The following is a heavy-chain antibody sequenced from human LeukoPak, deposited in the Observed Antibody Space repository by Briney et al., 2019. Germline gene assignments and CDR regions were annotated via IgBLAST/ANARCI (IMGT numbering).Heavy chain of an antibody. CDR2: IYYSGST. CDR3: ARDRPPTYYYDSSGYYDY. Sequence: SETLSLTCTVSGGSISSSSYCWGWIRQPPGKGLEWIGSIYYSGSTYYNPSLKSRVTISVDTSKNQFSLKLSSVTAADTAVYYCARDRPPTYYYDSSGYYDYWGQGTLVTVSS. V-gene: IGHV4-39*07. D-gene: IGHD3-22*01. CDR1: GGSISSSSYC. J-gene: IGHJ4*02.